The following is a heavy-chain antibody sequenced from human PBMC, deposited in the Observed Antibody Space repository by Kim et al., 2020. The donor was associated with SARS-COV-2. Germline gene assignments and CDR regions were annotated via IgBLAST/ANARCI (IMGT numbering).Heavy chain of an antibody. D-gene: IGHD6-6*01. CDR3: ARVDVEARSDYYYYYMDV. J-gene: IGHJ6*03. Sequence: GGSLRLSCAASGFTFSTYTMNWVRQAPGKGLEWVSSIGGYTAYTEYADSVKGRFTISRDNAKNSLYLEMNSLRAEDTALYYCARVDVEARSDYYYYYMDVWGRGTTVTVSS. V-gene: IGHV3-21*01. CDR2: IGGYTAYT. CDR1: GFTFSTYT.